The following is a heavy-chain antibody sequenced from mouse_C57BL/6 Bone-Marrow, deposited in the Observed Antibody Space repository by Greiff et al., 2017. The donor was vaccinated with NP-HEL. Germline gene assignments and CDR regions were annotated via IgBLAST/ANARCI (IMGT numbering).Heavy chain of an antibody. D-gene: IGHD2-2*01. Sequence: EVMLVESGGGLVQPKGSLKLSCAASGFTFNTYAMHWVRQAPGKGLEWVARIRSKSSNYATYYADSVKDRFTISRDDSQSMLYLQMNNLKTEDTAMYYCVRGGAYGYDGYWYFDVWGTGTTVTVSS. CDR3: VRGGAYGYDGYWYFDV. CDR1: GFTFNTYA. V-gene: IGHV10-3*01. CDR2: IRSKSSNYAT. J-gene: IGHJ1*03.